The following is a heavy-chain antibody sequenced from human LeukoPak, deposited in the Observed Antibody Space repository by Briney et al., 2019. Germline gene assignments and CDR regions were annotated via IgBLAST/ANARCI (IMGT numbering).Heavy chain of an antibody. CDR1: GGSISSGSYY. D-gene: IGHD2-15*01. Sequence: PSETLSLTCTVSGGSISSGSYYWSWIRQPPGKGLEWIGSIYHSGSTYYNPSLKSRVTISVDTSKNQFSLKLSSVTAADTAVYYCARVHCSGGSCYEDYWGQGTLVTVSS. J-gene: IGHJ4*02. V-gene: IGHV4-39*07. CDR3: ARVHCSGGSCYEDY. CDR2: IYHSGST.